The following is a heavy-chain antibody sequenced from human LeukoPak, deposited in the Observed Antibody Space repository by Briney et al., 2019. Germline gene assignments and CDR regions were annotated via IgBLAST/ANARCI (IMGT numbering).Heavy chain of an antibody. CDR1: GFTFSSYA. Sequence: GESLRLSCAASGFTFSSYAMSWVRQAPGKGLEWVSVIIDSGGYTYYADSVKGRFTISRDNSKNTLYLQMNSLRAEDTAVYYCAKAYCSSNRCYFFDYWGQGTLVTVSS. CDR3: AKAYCSSNRCYFFDY. D-gene: IGHD2-2*01. J-gene: IGHJ4*02. CDR2: IIDSGGYT. V-gene: IGHV3-23*01.